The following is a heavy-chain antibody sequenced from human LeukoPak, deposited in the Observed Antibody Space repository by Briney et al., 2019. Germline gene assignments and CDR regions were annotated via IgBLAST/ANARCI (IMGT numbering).Heavy chain of an antibody. CDR2: IKQDGSEK. CDR3: AKGQDGLFDY. V-gene: IGHV3-7*03. Sequence: PGGSLRLSCAASGFTFSSYWMSWVRQAPGKGLEWVANIKQDGSEKYYVDSVKGRFTISRDNSKNTLYLQMNSLRAEDTAVYYCAKGQDGLFDYWGQGTLVTVSS. CDR1: GFTFSSYW. J-gene: IGHJ4*02. D-gene: IGHD5-24*01.